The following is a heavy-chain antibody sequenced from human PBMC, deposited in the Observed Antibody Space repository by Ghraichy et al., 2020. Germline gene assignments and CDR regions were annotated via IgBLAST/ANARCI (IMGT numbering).Heavy chain of an antibody. Sequence: ASVKVSCKVSGYTLTELSMHWVRQAPGKGLEWMGGFDPEDGETIYAQKFQGRVTMTEDTSTDTAYMELSSLRSEDTAVYYCATGSYYYDSSGYYFAFDIWGQGTMVTVSS. CDR1: GYTLTELS. V-gene: IGHV1-24*01. CDR2: FDPEDGET. D-gene: IGHD3-22*01. CDR3: ATGSYYYDSSGYYFAFDI. J-gene: IGHJ3*02.